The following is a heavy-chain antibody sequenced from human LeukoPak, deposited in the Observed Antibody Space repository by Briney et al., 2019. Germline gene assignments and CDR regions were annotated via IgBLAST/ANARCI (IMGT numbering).Heavy chain of an antibody. CDR2: IYYSGST. CDR3: AGVVGATLFGYYYMDV. J-gene: IGHJ6*03. V-gene: IGHV4-39*07. D-gene: IGHD1-26*01. CDR1: GGSISSSSYY. Sequence: PSETLSLTCTVSGGSISSSSYYWGWIRQPPGKGLEWIGSIYYSGSTYYNPSLKSRVTISVDTSKNQFSLKLSSVTAADTAVYYCAGVVGATLFGYYYMDVWGKGTTVTVSS.